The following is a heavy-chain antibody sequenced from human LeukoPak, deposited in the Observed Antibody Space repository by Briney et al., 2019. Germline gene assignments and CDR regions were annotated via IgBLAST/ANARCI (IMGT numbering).Heavy chain of an antibody. CDR1: GGSFSGYY. Sequence: SETLSLTCAVYGGSFSGYYWSWIRQPPGKGLEWIGYIYYSGSTNYNPSLKSRVTISVDTSKNQFSLKLSSVTAADTAVYYCAKVAGTRNSDYFFDYWGQGTLVTVSS. D-gene: IGHD2/OR15-2a*01. V-gene: IGHV4-59*01. CDR3: AKVAGTRNSDYFFDY. CDR2: IYYSGST. J-gene: IGHJ4*02.